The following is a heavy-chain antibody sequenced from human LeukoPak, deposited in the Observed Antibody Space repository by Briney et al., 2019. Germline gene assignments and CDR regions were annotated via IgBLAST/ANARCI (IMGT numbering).Heavy chain of an antibody. D-gene: IGHD2-2*02. CDR3: ARGTVVPAAIQGNWFDP. V-gene: IGHV1-8*01. CDR1: GYTFTSYD. J-gene: IGHJ5*02. Sequence: ASVKVSCKASGYTFTSYDINWVRQAPGQGPEWMGCMNPNSGNTAYAQPFHSRVTMTRNTSISTAYMELSSLRSEDTAVYYCARGTVVPAAIQGNWFDPWGQGTLVTVSS. CDR2: MNPNSGNT.